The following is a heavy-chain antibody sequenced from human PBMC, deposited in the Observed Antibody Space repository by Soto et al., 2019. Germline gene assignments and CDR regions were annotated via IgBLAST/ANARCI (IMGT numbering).Heavy chain of an antibody. J-gene: IGHJ2*01. D-gene: IGHD3-9*01. CDR3: ARAILTGYFFDL. CDR2: IYYSGST. V-gene: IGHV4-59*01. CDR1: GCSISSYY. Sequence: SETLSLTCTVSGCSISSYYWSWIRQPPGKGLEWIGYIYYSGSTNYNPSLKSRVTISVDTSKNQFSLKLSSVTAADTAVYYCARAILTGYFFDLWGRGTLVTVS.